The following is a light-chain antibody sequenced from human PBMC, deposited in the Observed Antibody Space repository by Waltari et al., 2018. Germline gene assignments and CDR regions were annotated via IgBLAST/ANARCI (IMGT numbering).Light chain of an antibody. J-gene: IGLJ2*01. V-gene: IGLV3-1*01. CDR1: KLENKL. CDR3: QAWDIKNVI. CDR2: QDT. Sequence: SYELTQAHSVSVSPGQTATIHCSGDKLENKLTSWYQQKPGQSPVLVLYQDTKRPSGISERFSGSNSGDTATLTITGTQTTDEADYYCQAWDIKNVIFGGGTKLTVL.